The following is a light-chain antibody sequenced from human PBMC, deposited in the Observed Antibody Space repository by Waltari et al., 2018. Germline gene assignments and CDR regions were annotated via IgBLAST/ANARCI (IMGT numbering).Light chain of an antibody. CDR2: KAS. V-gene: IGKV1-5*03. J-gene: IGKJ1*01. Sequence: DIQMTQSPSPLSASVGDRVTITCRASQSISSWLAWYQQKPGKAPKLLIYKASSLESGVPSRCSGSGSGTEYTLTISSLRPDEFSTYYCQQYNSYARTFCQGARVEIK. CDR3: QQYNSYART. CDR1: QSISSW.